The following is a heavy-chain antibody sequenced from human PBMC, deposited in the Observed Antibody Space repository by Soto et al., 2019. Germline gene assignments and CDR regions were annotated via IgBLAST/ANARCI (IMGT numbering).Heavy chain of an antibody. CDR3: ARLRYYDILTGYPPYFDY. CDR1: GGSISSSNYY. Sequence: SETLSLKGSVSGGSISSSNYYWGWIRQPPGKGLEWIGSIYYSGSTYYNPSLKSRVTISVDTSKNQFSLKLSSVTAADTAVYYCARLRYYDILTGYPPYFDYWGQGTLVTVSS. D-gene: IGHD3-9*01. J-gene: IGHJ4*02. CDR2: IYYSGST. V-gene: IGHV4-39*01.